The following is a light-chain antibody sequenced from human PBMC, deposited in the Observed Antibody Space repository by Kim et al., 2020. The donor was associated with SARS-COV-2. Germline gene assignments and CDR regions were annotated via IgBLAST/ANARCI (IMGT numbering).Light chain of an antibody. CDR3: QQYDGYPLT. CDR2: MAS. J-gene: IGKJ4*01. Sequence: DIQMTQSPSTLSASVGDRVTITCRASQTISSRLAWYQQKPGKAPKLLIYMASTLESGVPSRFSGSGSGTEFTLTITTLQPDDFATYYCQQYDGYPLTFGGGTKLDI. V-gene: IGKV1-5*03. CDR1: QTISSR.